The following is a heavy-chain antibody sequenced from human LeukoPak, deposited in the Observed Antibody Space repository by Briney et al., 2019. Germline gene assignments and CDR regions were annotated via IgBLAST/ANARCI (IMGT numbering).Heavy chain of an antibody. J-gene: IGHJ3*02. D-gene: IGHD3-10*01. V-gene: IGHV1-2*06. CDR2: INPNSGGT. Sequence: ASVKVSFKASGYTFTGYYMHWVRQAPGQGLEWMGRINPNSGGTNYAQKFQGRVTMTRDTSISTAYMELSRLRSEDTAVYYCARALWVPRDAFDIWGQGTMVTVSS. CDR1: GYTFTGYY. CDR3: ARALWVPRDAFDI.